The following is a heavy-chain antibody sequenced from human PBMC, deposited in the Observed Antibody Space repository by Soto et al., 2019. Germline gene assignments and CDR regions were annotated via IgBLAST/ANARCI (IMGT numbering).Heavy chain of an antibody. D-gene: IGHD3-22*01. CDR1: GYTFTSYY. J-gene: IGHJ6*02. CDR3: ARCSVRDSSGSNYSTYYYYGMDV. CDR2: INPSGGST. V-gene: IGHV1-46*01. Sequence: ASVKVSCKASGYTFTSYYMHWVRQAPGQGLEWMGIINPSGGSTSYAQKFQGRVTMTRDTSTSTVYMELSSLRSEDTAVYYCARCSVRDSSGSNYSTYYYYGMDVWGQGTTVTVSS.